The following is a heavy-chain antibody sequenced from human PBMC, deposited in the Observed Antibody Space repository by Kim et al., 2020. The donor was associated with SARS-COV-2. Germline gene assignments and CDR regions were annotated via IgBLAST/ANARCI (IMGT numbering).Heavy chain of an antibody. CDR3: TRGFGELLFLGASHNWFDP. CDR1: GFTFGDYA. D-gene: IGHD3-10*01. J-gene: IGHJ5*02. V-gene: IGHV3-49*03. CDR2: IRSKAYGGTT. Sequence: GGSLRLSCTASGFTFGDYAMSWFRQAPGKGLEWVGFIRSKAYGGTTEYAASVKGRFTISRDDSKSIAYLQMNSLKTEDTAVYYCTRGFGELLFLGASHNWFDPWGQGTLVTVSS.